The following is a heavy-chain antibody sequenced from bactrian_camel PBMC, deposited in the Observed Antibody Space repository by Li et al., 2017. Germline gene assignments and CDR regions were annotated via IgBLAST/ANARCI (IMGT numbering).Heavy chain of an antibody. J-gene: IGHJ4*01. CDR2: IDSDGAK. Sequence: VQLVESGGGSVQPGGSLTLSCAISGLRYSNFCMGWFRQGPGKEREEVALIDSDGAKHYQDSVKGRFTISQDIAKNTLYLQMNNLKHEDTAMYYCAADGPGGSLCNPASNYWGQGTQVTVS. V-gene: IGHV3S67*01. D-gene: IGHD5*01. CDR1: GLRYSNFC. CDR3: AADGPGGSLCNPASNY.